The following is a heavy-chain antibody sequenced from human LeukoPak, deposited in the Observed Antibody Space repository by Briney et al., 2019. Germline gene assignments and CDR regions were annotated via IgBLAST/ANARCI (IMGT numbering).Heavy chain of an antibody. CDR3: TRVDFYYYYMDF. CDR1: GYSFTDYW. V-gene: IGHV5-51*01. Sequence: GESLKISCKASGYSFTDYWIGWVPQMPGKGLEWMGIIYPRDSHTIYSPSFQGQVTVSADKSITTAYLQWSSLKASDTAIYYCTRVDFYYYYMDFWGKGTTVSVSS. CDR2: IYPRDSHT. J-gene: IGHJ6*03.